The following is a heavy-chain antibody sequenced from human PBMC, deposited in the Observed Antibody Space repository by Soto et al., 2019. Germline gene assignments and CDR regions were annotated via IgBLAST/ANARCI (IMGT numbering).Heavy chain of an antibody. D-gene: IGHD6-13*01. J-gene: IGHJ4*02. CDR1: GDLFNNHA. V-gene: IGHV1-69*01. CDR3: AASSAIAAAGDFKF. CDR2: ISPLFSTT. Sequence: QVQLVQSGAEVKEPGSSVKVSCKASGDLFNNHAFNWVRQAPGQGLEWMGRISPLFSTTNYAQKFQGRVTIGADELTTIVYLEVTNLESDDTAMYYCAASSAIAAAGDFKFWGQGTLVTVSP.